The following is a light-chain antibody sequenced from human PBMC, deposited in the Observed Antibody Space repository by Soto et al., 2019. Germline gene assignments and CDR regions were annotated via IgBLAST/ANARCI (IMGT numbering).Light chain of an antibody. CDR2: GAS. Sequence: EIVMTQSPATLSVSPGERATLSCRASQSVSSNLAWYQQQPGQGPRLLIYGASTRATGIPARFSGSGSGTEFTLTISSLRSEDFAVYYCQQYSNWPPMYTFGQGTKLEIK. J-gene: IGKJ2*01. V-gene: IGKV3-15*01. CDR1: QSVSSN. CDR3: QQYSNWPPMYT.